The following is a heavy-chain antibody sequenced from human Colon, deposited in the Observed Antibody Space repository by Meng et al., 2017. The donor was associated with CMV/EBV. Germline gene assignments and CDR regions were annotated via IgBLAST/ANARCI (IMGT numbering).Heavy chain of an antibody. J-gene: IGHJ6*02. CDR1: GFTFTAYW. Sequence: GGSLRLSCEVSGFTFTAYWMHWVRQVPGKGLEWVAGINIEGTITTYADSVKGRFTISRDNAKNSLYLQMNSLRAEDTAVYYCARALKPLGTRSGLDVWGQGTTVTVSS. V-gene: IGHV3-74*03. D-gene: IGHD1-1*01. CDR3: ARALKPLGTRSGLDV. CDR2: INIEGTIT.